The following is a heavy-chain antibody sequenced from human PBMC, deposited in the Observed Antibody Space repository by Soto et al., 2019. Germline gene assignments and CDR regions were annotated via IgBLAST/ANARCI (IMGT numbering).Heavy chain of an antibody. Sequence: QVQLVQAGAEVKKPGASVKVSCKAAGYTFPSYEINWVRQATGQRFEYLGWMNPNSGNTGYVEKFQGRVTMTSDTSMSTSYMALSSLQSEDTVLYYCARGIKFGDFSRWFGPWGPGTLVTVSS. CDR2: MNPNSGNT. CDR1: GYTFPSYE. V-gene: IGHV1-8*01. D-gene: IGHD3-10*01. J-gene: IGHJ5*02. CDR3: ARGIKFGDFSRWFGP.